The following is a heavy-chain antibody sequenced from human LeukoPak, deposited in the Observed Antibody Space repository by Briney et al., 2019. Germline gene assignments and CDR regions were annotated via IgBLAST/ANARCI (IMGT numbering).Heavy chain of an antibody. CDR1: GFTFSSYA. V-gene: IGHV3-30-3*01. D-gene: IGHD4-17*01. J-gene: IGHJ1*01. CDR2: ISYDGSNK. CDR3: AGSTDDAEYFQH. Sequence: GRSLRLPCAASGFTFSSYAMHWVRQAPGKGLEWVAVISYDGSNKYYADSVKGRFTISRDNSKNTLYLQMNSLRAEDTAVYYCAGSTDDAEYFQHWGQGTLVTVSS.